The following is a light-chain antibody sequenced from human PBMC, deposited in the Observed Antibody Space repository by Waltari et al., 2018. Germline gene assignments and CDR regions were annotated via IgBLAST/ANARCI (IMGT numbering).Light chain of an antibody. Sequence: DIQMTQSPSSLSASVGDRVTITCRSTQGISSNLAWYQQKPGKAPQLLIYEGSTLQRGVPSRFSGSGSGTDFTLTISSLQPEDFATYYCQQHHSYPPTFGRGTKVEIK. CDR3: QQHHSYPPT. CDR2: EGS. CDR1: QGISSN. J-gene: IGKJ1*01. V-gene: IGKV1-16*01.